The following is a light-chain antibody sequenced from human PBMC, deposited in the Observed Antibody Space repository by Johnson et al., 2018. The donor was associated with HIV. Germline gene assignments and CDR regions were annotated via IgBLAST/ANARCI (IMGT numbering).Light chain of an antibody. CDR2: DND. V-gene: IGLV1-51*01. Sequence: QSVLTQPPSVSAAPGQNITISCSGNSSNIGNNYISWYQQLPGTAPKILIYDNDQRPLGIPDRFSGSKSGTSATLAITGLQTGDAAGYYCGTWDNSLTPFYGVGTSTKVTVL. J-gene: IGLJ1*01. CDR3: GTWDNSLTPFYG. CDR1: SSNIGNNY.